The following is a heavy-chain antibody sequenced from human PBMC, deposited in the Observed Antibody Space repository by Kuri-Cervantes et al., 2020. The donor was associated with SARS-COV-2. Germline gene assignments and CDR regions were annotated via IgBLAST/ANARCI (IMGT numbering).Heavy chain of an antibody. V-gene: IGHV3-48*02. D-gene: IGHD3-9*01. J-gene: IGHJ4*02. CDR3: ARTYYDILTGYCPFDY. CDR1: GFTFSSYS. CDR2: ISSSSSTI. Sequence: ETLSLTCAASGFTFSSYSMNWVRQAPGKGLEWVSYISSSSSTIYYADSVKGRFTISRDNAKNSLYLQTNSLRDEDTAVYYCARTYYDILTGYCPFDYWGQGTLVTVSS.